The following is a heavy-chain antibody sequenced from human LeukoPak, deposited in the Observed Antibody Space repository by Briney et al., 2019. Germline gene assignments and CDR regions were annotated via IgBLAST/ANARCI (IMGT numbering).Heavy chain of an antibody. CDR1: GFTFSSYA. D-gene: IGHD2-15*01. CDR3: AKDGEYCSGGSCSFFDY. V-gene: IGHV3-21*01. CDR2: ISTSSSYI. J-gene: IGHJ4*02. Sequence: KPGGSLRLSCAASGFTFSSYAMSWVRQAPGKGLEWVSSISTSSSYIYYADSVKGRFIISRDNAKKSLYLQMNSLRAEDTAVYHCAKDGEYCSGGSCSFFDYWGQGTLVTVSS.